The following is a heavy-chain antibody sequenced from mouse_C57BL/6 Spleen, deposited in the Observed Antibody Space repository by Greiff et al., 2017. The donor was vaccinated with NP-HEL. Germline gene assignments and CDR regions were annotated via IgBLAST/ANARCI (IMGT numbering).Heavy chain of an antibody. V-gene: IGHV1-81*01. D-gene: IGHD1-1*01. CDR3: AREKDYGSSYGSRWYFDV. CDR2: IYPRSGNT. CDR1: GYTFTSYG. J-gene: IGHJ1*03. Sequence: QVHVKQSGAELARPGASVKLSCKASGYTFTSYGISWVKQRTGQGLEWIGEIYPRSGNTYYNEKFKGKATLTADKSSSTAYMELRSLTSEDSAVYFCAREKDYGSSYGSRWYFDVWGTGTTVTVSS.